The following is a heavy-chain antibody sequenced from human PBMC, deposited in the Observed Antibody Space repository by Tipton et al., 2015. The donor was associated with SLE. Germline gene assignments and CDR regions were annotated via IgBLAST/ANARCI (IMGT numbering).Heavy chain of an antibody. D-gene: IGHD3-10*01. CDR1: GFTFSAYY. V-gene: IGHV3-11*05. CDR2: ISSSRSYT. CDR3: AKEAPGGALDY. Sequence: QLVQSGGGLVKPGGSLRLSCAASGFTFSAYYMSWIRQAPGKGLEWLSYISSSRSYTNYADSVKGRFTISRDNAKNSLDLQMNSLRAEDTAAYYCAKEAPGGALDYWGQGTLVTVSS. J-gene: IGHJ4*02.